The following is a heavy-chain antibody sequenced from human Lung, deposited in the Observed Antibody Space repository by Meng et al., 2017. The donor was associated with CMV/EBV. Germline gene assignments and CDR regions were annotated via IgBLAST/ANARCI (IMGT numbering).Heavy chain of an antibody. CDR3: ARAYRAIDY. V-gene: IGHV3-7*01. CDR2: IKEDGSEK. Sequence: GGSLRLSCAASGFTLSSYWMSWVRQAPGKGLEWVANIKEDGSEKYYVDSVKGRFTISRDNAKNSLYVQMNSLRGEDTAVYYCARAYRAIDYWGQGTGVTVSS. D-gene: IGHD1-26*01. CDR1: GFTLSSYW. J-gene: IGHJ4*02.